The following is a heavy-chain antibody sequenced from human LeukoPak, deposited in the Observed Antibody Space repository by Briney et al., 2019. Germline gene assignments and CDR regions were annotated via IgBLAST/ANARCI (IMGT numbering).Heavy chain of an antibody. V-gene: IGHV3-11*01. J-gene: IGHJ4*02. CDR1: GFTFSDYY. D-gene: IGHD3-22*01. CDR3: VPAYYYDSSSYFASPSFDY. CDR2: ISSSATAK. Sequence: GGSLRLSCVASGFTFSDYYMTWIRQAPGKGLEWVSYISSSATAKYYADSVKGRFTISRDNAKKSLYLQMNSLRAEDTAVYYCVPAYYYDSSSYFASPSFDYWGQGTLVTVSS.